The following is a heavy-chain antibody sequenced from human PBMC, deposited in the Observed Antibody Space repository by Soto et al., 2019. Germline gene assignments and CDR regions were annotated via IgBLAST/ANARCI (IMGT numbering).Heavy chain of an antibody. D-gene: IGHD3-3*01. J-gene: IGHJ5*01. CDR3: AKISRITIFGGGWFDP. Sequence: SETLSLTCAVSGGSVSYNSWIWIRQPPGKGLEWIGEIDHRGQSNYKPSLRSRTIISVDRSNNQVSLNLTSVTAADTAVYYCAKISRITIFGGGWFDPWGQGTLVTVSS. V-gene: IGHV4-34*01. CDR2: IDHRGQS. CDR1: GGSVSYNS.